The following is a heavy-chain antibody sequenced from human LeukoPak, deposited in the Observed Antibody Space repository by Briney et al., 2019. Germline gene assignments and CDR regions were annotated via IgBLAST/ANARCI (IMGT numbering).Heavy chain of an antibody. CDR3: ASTSGRDGYNP. Sequence: PGGSLRLSCAASGFTFSSYWMHWVRQAPGKGLVWVSRINSDGSSTSYADSVKGRFTISRDNAKNTLCLQMNSLRAEDTAVYYCASTSGRDGYNPWGQGTLVTVSS. J-gene: IGHJ4*02. CDR2: INSDGSST. V-gene: IGHV3-74*01. CDR1: GFTFSSYW. D-gene: IGHD5-24*01.